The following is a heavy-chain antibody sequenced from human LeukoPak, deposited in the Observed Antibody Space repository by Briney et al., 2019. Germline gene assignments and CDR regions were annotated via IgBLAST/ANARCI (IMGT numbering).Heavy chain of an antibody. J-gene: IGHJ4*02. CDR3: ARDVSSASYFDTSGYYGKY. CDR1: GGTFSSYA. V-gene: IGHV1-2*02. Sequence: ASVKVSCKASGGTFSSYAISWVRQAPGQGLEWMGWINPNSGVTKYAQKFQDRVTMTRDTSIRTAYMELSSLRSDDTAVYYCARDVSSASYFDTSGYYGKYWGQGTLVTVPS. CDR2: INPNSGVT. D-gene: IGHD3-22*01.